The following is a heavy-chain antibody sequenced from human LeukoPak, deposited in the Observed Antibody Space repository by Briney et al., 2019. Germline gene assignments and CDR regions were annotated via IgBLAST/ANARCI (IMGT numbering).Heavy chain of an antibody. CDR3: ARERPVEMATIIDY. Sequence: ASVKVSCKASGYTFSGYYMHWVRQAPGQGLEWMGWINPNSGGANYAQKFQGRVTMTEDTSISTAYMELSRLTSDDTAVYYCARERPVEMATIIDYWGQGTLVTVSS. D-gene: IGHD5-24*01. V-gene: IGHV1-2*02. J-gene: IGHJ4*02. CDR2: INPNSGGA. CDR1: GYTFSGYY.